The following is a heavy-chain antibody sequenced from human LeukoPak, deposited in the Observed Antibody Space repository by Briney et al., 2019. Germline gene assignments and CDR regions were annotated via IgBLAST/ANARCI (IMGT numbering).Heavy chain of an antibody. Sequence: PSETLSLTCTVSGGSISSYYWSWIRQPAGKGLEWIGRIYTSGSTNYNPSLKSRVTMSVDTSKNQFSLKLSSVTAADTAVYYCARVLGDYSSSWYSEDVCGQGTTVTVSS. V-gene: IGHV4-4*07. J-gene: IGHJ6*02. CDR1: GGSISSYY. D-gene: IGHD6-13*01. CDR2: IYTSGST. CDR3: ARVLGDYSSSWYSEDV.